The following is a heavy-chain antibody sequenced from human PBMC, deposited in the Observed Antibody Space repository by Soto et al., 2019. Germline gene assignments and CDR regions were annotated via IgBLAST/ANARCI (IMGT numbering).Heavy chain of an antibody. D-gene: IGHD1-1*01. CDR2: ISAHNGNT. CDR1: GYTFTSYG. J-gene: IGHJ4*02. V-gene: IGHV1-18*01. CDR3: ARGRYGDY. Sequence: QVHLVQSGAEVKKPGASVKVSCKASGYTFTSYGITWVRQAPGQGLERMGWISAHNGNTDYAQKLQGRVIVTRDTSTSTAYMELRSLISDGPAVYYGARGRYGDYWGQGALVTVSS.